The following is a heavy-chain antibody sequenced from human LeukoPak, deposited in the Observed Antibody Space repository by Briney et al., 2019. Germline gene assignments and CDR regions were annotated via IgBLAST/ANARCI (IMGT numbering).Heavy chain of an antibody. J-gene: IGHJ4*02. CDR3: ARGGEWYYDSSSYRLFDY. D-gene: IGHD3-22*01. CDR2: LNPNSADT. Sequence: ASVKVSCKASGYTFTGYYMHWVRQAPGQGLEWMGWLNPNSADTSYPQKFRGRVTMTRDTSISTAYMGLSSLRSDDTAVYYCARGGEWYYDSSSYRLFDYWGQGTLVTVSS. CDR1: GYTFTGYY. V-gene: IGHV1-2*02.